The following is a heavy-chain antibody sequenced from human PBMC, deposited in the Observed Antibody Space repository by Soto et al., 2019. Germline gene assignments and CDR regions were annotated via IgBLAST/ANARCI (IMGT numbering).Heavy chain of an antibody. J-gene: IGHJ4*02. Sequence: QVHLVQSGAEVKKPWASVKVSFKSSGYSFTSYGITWVRQAPGQGLEWMGWISAHNGNTDYAQKLQGRVIVTRDTSTSTAYMELRSLRSDDTAVYYCARGRYGDYWGQGALVTVFS. CDR1: GYSFTSYG. V-gene: IGHV1-18*01. CDR2: ISAHNGNT. CDR3: ARGRYGDY. D-gene: IGHD1-1*01.